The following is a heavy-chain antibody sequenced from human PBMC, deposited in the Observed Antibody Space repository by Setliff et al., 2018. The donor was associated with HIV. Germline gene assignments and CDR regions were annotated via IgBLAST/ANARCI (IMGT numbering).Heavy chain of an antibody. CDR2: INHSGRT. Sequence: LSLTCAVYGGSFSDNYWSWIRQSPGKGLEWIGEINHSGRTKYSPSLRSRVSISVDTSKNQFSLKLTSVTAADTAVYYCASGSSSSEIDYWGQGTLVTVSS. V-gene: IGHV4-34*01. J-gene: IGHJ4*02. CDR3: ASGSSSSEIDY. CDR1: GGSFSDNY. D-gene: IGHD6-6*01.